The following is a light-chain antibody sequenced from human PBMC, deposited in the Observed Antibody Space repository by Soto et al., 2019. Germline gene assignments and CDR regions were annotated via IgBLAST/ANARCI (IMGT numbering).Light chain of an antibody. CDR3: QQYITYPYA. CDR2: EAS. J-gene: IGKJ1*01. CDR1: QSTSTW. Sequence: DIQMTQSPSTLSASVGDRVTITCRASQSTSTWLAWYQQRPGKTPKLLISEASKLESGVPSRFSVSGSTPEFTLTISSLQPDDFATYYCQQYITYPYAFGQGTKVEIK. V-gene: IGKV1-5*03.